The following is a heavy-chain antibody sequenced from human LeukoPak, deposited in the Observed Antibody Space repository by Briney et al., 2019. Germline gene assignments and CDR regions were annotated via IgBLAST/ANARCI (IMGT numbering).Heavy chain of an antibody. Sequence: SETLSLTCTVSGGSISSYYWSWIRQPAGKGLEWIGRIYTSGSTNYNPSLKSRVTMSVDTSKNQFSLKLSSVTAADTAVYYCARGFNYYDSSGYYPRGDAFDIWGQGTMVTVSS. V-gene: IGHV4-4*07. CDR2: IYTSGST. J-gene: IGHJ3*02. CDR1: GGSISSYY. D-gene: IGHD3-22*01. CDR3: ARGFNYYDSSGYYPRGDAFDI.